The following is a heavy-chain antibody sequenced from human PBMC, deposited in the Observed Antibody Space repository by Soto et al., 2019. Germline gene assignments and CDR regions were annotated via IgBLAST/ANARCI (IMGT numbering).Heavy chain of an antibody. J-gene: IGHJ4*02. Sequence: ASVKVSCKASGYTFTGYYMHWVRQAPGQGLEWMGWINPNSGGTNYAQKFQGWVTMTRDTSISTAYMELSRLRSDDTAVYYCAKEYIAAAVIGKFDCWGQGTLVTVSS. V-gene: IGHV1-2*04. D-gene: IGHD6-13*01. CDR2: INPNSGGT. CDR1: GYTFTGYY. CDR3: AKEYIAAAVIGKFDC.